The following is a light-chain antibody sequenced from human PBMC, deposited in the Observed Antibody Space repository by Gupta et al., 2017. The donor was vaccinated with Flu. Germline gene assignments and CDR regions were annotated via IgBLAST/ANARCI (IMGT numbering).Light chain of an antibody. CDR3: QQYYKTPVA. V-gene: IGKV4-1*01. CDR2: WAS. CDR1: QSVLYSSDNKNY. J-gene: IGKJ2*01. Sequence: CLGERATINCKSSQSVLYSSDNKNYLAWYQQKPGQPPKLLIYWASTRQSGVPDRFSGSGSDTDFTLTISSLQAEDVAVYYCQQYYKTPVAFGQGTKLEIK.